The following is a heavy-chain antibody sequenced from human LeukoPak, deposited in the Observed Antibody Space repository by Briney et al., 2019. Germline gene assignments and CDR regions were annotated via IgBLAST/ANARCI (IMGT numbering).Heavy chain of an antibody. CDR3: ARGIHSGDSGPYYFDY. D-gene: IGHD1-26*01. V-gene: IGHV1-18*01. J-gene: IGHJ4*02. CDR1: GYTFTSYA. Sequence: AAVKVSCKASGYTFTSYAISWVRQVPGQGVEWMGWISVYSGKIDYPQRVQDRVTMTTDTSTNTAYMELRSLRSDDTAVYYCARGIHSGDSGPYYFDYWGQGTLVTVSS. CDR2: ISVYSGKI.